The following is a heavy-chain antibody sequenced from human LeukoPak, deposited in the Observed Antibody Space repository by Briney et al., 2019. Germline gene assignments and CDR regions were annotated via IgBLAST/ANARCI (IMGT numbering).Heavy chain of an antibody. D-gene: IGHD5-12*01. V-gene: IGHV4-34*01. Sequence: SETLSLTCAVYGGSFSGYYWSWIRQPPEKGLEWIGEINHSGSTNYNPSLKSRVTISVDTSKNQFSLKLSSVTAADTAVYYCARERGGWLRFNYFDYWGQGTLVTVSS. J-gene: IGHJ4*02. CDR1: GGSFSGYY. CDR2: INHSGST. CDR3: ARERGGWLRFNYFDY.